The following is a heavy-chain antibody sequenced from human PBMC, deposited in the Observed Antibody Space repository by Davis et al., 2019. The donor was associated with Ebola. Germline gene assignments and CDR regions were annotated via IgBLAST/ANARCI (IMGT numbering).Heavy chain of an antibody. CDR3: ARETVYCNSFDCKSYTDV. Sequence: PGGSLRLSCAASGFTFSDHYMDWVRQAPGKGLEWVGRIRNKANSYTTGYAASVKGRFTISRDDSKNSLYLQMNSLKIEDTAVYYCARETVYCNSFDCKSYTDVWGKGTTVTVSS. V-gene: IGHV3-72*01. J-gene: IGHJ6*03. CDR1: GFTFSDHY. D-gene: IGHD2/OR15-2a*01. CDR2: IRNKANSYTT.